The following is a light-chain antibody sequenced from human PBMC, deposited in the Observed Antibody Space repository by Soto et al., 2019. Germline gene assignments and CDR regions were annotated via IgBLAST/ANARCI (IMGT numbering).Light chain of an antibody. Sequence: VLTQPPSASGSPGQSVTISCTGTSSDVGGYNYVSWYQQHPGKAPKLMIYEVNKRPSGVPDRFSGSKSGNTASLTVSGLQAEDEADYYCSSYAGSNNFGYVFGTGTKVT. V-gene: IGLV2-8*01. CDR1: SSDVGGYNY. CDR2: EVN. J-gene: IGLJ1*01. CDR3: SSYAGSNNFGYV.